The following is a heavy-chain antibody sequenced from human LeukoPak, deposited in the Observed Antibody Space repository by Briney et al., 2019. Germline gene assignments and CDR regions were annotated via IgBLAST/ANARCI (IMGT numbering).Heavy chain of an antibody. Sequence: PGGSLRLSFAASGFKFNSFGMHWVRQAPGKGLEWVALIRYDGNEKHYADSVEGRFTISRETSTNTLYLQMSSLRAEDTALYFCAKDEPYYYDNSGLRDAFDIWGQGTMVIVSS. CDR3: AKDEPYYYDNSGLRDAFDI. CDR2: IRYDGNEK. V-gene: IGHV3-30*02. J-gene: IGHJ3*02. D-gene: IGHD3-22*01. CDR1: GFKFNSFG.